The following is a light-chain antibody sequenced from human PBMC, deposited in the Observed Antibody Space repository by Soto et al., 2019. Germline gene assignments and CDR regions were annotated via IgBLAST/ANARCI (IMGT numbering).Light chain of an antibody. Sequence: PGERVSLSCRASQRVGSNYLAWFQQKPGQTPRLLISGASTRATGIPDRFSGSGSGTDFTLTINRLEPEDFAAYYCHQYGSSPHTFGQGTRLENK. CDR1: QRVGSNY. J-gene: IGKJ5*01. V-gene: IGKV3-20*01. CDR3: HQYGSSPHT. CDR2: GAS.